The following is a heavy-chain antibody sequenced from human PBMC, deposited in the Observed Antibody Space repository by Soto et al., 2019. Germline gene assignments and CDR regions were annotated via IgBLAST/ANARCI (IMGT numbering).Heavy chain of an antibody. Sequence: SETLSLTCTVSGGSISSGGYYWSWIRQHPGKGLEWIGYIYYSGSTYYNPSLKSRVTISVDTSKNQFSLKLSSVTAADTAVYYCARLMTTVTTTRFDYWGQGTLVTVSS. V-gene: IGHV4-31*03. CDR2: IYYSGST. D-gene: IGHD4-17*01. CDR1: GGSISSGGYY. J-gene: IGHJ4*02. CDR3: ARLMTTVTTTRFDY.